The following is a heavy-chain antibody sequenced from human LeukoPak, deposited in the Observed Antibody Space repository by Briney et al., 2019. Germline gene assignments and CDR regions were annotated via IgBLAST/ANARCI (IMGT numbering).Heavy chain of an antibody. D-gene: IGHD4-23*01. CDR3: ARELYGGNSFDY. CDR1: GGSISSYY. CDR2: IYYSGST. Sequence: SETLSLTCTVSGGSISSYYWSWIRQPPGKGLEWIGYIYYSGSTNYNPSLKSRVTISVDTSKNQFSLKLSSVTAADTAVYYCARELYGGNSFDYWGQGTLVTVSS. J-gene: IGHJ4*02. V-gene: IGHV4-59*12.